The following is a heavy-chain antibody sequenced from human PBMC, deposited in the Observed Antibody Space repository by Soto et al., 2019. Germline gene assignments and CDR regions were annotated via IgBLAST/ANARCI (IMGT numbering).Heavy chain of an antibody. Sequence: QVQLQESGPGLVKPSQTLSLTCTVSGGSISSGGYYWSWIRQHPGKGLEWIGYICYSGGTYYNPSLNSRFTISVDTSKNQFSLQLSSVTAADTAVYYCARASSTRGYSYGYWFDPWGQGTLVTVSS. V-gene: IGHV4-31*03. D-gene: IGHD5-18*01. CDR2: ICYSGGT. CDR1: GGSISSGGYY. CDR3: ARASSTRGYSYGYWFDP. J-gene: IGHJ5*02.